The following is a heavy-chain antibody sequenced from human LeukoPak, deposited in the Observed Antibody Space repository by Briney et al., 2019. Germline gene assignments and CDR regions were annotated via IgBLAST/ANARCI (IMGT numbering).Heavy chain of an antibody. CDR1: GYSFTTYW. V-gene: IGHV5-51*01. J-gene: IGHJ4*02. Sequence: GESLQISCRGSGYSFTTYWIGWVRQMPGKGLEWMGIIYPGDSDTRYTPSFQGQVTMSADKSINTAYLQWSSLKASDTAIYYCARRQGCSSTSCPPDYWGKGTMVSVSP. CDR3: ARRQGCSSTSCPPDY. D-gene: IGHD2-2*01. CDR2: IYPGDSDT.